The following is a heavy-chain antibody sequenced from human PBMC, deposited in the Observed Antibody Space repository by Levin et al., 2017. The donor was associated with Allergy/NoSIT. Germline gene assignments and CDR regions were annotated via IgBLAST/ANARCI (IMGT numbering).Heavy chain of an antibody. J-gene: IGHJ4*02. CDR3: ASDYPAYYDSSGYYNF. CDR1: GYTFTGYY. CDR2: INPNSGGT. Sequence: GASVKVSCKASGYTFTGYYMHWVRQAPGQGLEWMGWINPNSGGTNYAQKFQGRVTMTRDTSISTAYMELSRLRSDDTAVYYCASDYPAYYDSSGYYNFWGQGTLVTVSS. D-gene: IGHD3-22*01. V-gene: IGHV1-2*02.